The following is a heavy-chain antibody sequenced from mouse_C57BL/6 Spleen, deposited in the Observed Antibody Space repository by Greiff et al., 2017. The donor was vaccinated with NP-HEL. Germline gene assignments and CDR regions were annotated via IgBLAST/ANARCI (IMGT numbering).Heavy chain of an antibody. J-gene: IGHJ2*01. CDR2: IDPETGGT. D-gene: IGHD1-1*01. Sequence: VQLQQSGAELVRPGASVTLSCKASGYTFTDYEMHWVKQTPVHGLEWIGAIDPETGGTAYNQKFKGKAILTADKSSSTAYMELRSLTSEDAAVYYCTRDTTLAFDYRGQGTTLTVSS. CDR3: TRDTTLAFDY. CDR1: GYTFTDYE. V-gene: IGHV1-15*01.